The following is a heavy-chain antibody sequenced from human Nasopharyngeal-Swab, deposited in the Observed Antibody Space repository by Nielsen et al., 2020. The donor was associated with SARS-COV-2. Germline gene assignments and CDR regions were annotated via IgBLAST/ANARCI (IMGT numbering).Heavy chain of an antibody. V-gene: IGHV2-5*01. CDR1: GFSLSTSGVG. D-gene: IGHD4-23*01. J-gene: IGHJ4*02. Sequence: SGPTLVKPTQTLTLTCTFSGFSLSTSGVGVGWIRQPPGKALEWLALIYWNDDKSYSPSLKSRLTITKDTSKNQVVLTMTNMDPIDTGTYYCAHRLPLTVAFGFDYWGQGTLVTVSS. CDR3: AHRLPLTVAFGFDY. CDR2: IYWNDDK.